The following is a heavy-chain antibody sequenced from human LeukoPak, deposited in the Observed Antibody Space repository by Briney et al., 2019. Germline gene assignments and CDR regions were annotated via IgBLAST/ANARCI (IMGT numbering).Heavy chain of an antibody. CDR1: GFTYISYG. J-gene: IGHJ4*02. CDR2: ISYDGSNK. CDR3: AKERWLRFFDY. Sequence: GGSLRLSCAASGFTYISYGMHWVRQAPGKGLEWVAVISYDGSNKYYADSVKGRFTISRDNSMNTLYLEMNSLRAEDTAVYYCAKERWLRFFDYWGQGTLVTVSS. V-gene: IGHV3-30*18. D-gene: IGHD5-12*01.